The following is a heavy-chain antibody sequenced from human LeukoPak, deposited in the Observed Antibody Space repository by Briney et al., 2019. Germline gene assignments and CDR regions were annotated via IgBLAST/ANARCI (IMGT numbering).Heavy chain of an antibody. CDR3: ARVGIVGATMGDYYYYYYMDV. V-gene: IGHV1-18*01. D-gene: IGHD1-26*01. CDR1: GYSFVLYG. J-gene: IGHJ6*03. CDR2: ISTYNGNT. Sequence: ASVKVSCKASGYSFVLYGISWVRQAPGQGPEWMGWISTYNGNTKYAEKFQGRVTITADESTSTAYMELSSLRSEDTAVYYCARVGIVGATMGDYYYYYYMDVWGKGTTVTISS.